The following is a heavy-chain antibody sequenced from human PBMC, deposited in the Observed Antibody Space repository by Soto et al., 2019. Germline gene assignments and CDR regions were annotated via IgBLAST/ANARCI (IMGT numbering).Heavy chain of an antibody. CDR2: IVVGSGNT. J-gene: IGHJ6*02. Sequence: GASVKVSCKASGFTFTSSAVQWVRQAHGQRLEWIGWIVVGSGNTNYAQKFQGRVTITADKSTSTAYMELSSLRSEDTAVYYCARRGAAPGSFYYYYYGMDVWGQGTTVTVSS. CDR1: GFTFTSSA. CDR3: ARRGAAPGSFYYYYYGMDV. D-gene: IGHD6-6*01. V-gene: IGHV1-58*01.